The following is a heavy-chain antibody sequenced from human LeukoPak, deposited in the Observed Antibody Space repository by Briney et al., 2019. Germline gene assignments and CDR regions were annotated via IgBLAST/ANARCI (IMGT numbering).Heavy chain of an antibody. D-gene: IGHD6-19*01. Sequence: SVKVSCKASGGTFSRYAISWVRQAPGQGLEWMGGIIPMSGIANYAQKFQGRVTITADESTSTAYMELSSLRSEDTAVYYCARDRPYTGGWRGFDYWGQGTLVTVSS. J-gene: IGHJ4*02. CDR2: IIPMSGIA. V-gene: IGHV1-69*13. CDR3: ARDRPYTGGWRGFDY. CDR1: GGTFSRYA.